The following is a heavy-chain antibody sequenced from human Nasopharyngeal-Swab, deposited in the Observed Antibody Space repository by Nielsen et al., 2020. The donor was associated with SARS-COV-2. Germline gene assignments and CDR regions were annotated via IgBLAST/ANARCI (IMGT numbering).Heavy chain of an antibody. D-gene: IGHD3-16*02. CDR2: IIPIFGTA. V-gene: IGHV1-69*06. CDR1: GGTFSSYA. J-gene: IGHJ4*02. Sequence: SVKVSCKASGGTFSSYAISWVRQAPGQGLEWMGGIIPIFGTANYAQKFQGRVTITADKSTSTAYMELRSLRSDDTAVYYCARDAFGGVIVHDYWGQGTLVTVSS. CDR3: ARDAFGGVIVHDY.